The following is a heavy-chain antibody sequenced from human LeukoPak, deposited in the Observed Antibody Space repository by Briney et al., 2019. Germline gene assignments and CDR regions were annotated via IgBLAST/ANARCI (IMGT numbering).Heavy chain of an antibody. CDR3: AKAVLLWLGEFGVGAFDT. Sequence: PGGSLRLSCAAAGFTFSNAWMSWVRQAPGKGLEWVGRIKSKTDGGTTDYAAPVKGRFTISRDNSKNTLYLQMNSLRAEDTAVYYCAKAVLLWLGEFGVGAFDTWGQGTTVTVSS. D-gene: IGHD3-10*01. CDR2: IKSKTDGGTT. V-gene: IGHV3-15*01. J-gene: IGHJ3*02. CDR1: GFTFSNAW.